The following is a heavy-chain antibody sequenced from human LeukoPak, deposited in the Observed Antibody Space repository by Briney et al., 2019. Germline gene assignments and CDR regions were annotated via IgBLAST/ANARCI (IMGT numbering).Heavy chain of an antibody. Sequence: GASVKVSCKASGYTFTCYYMHWVRQAPGQGLEWMGRINPNSGGTNYAQKFQGRVTMTRDTSITTAYMELSSLRSDDTAVYYCARAYGSGSYFAFDIWGQGTMVTVSS. CDR3: ARAYGSGSYFAFDI. V-gene: IGHV1-2*06. D-gene: IGHD3-10*01. CDR2: INPNSGGT. J-gene: IGHJ3*02. CDR1: GYTFTCYY.